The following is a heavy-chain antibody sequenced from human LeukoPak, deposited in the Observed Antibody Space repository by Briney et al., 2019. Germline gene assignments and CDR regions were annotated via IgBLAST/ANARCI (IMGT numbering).Heavy chain of an antibody. J-gene: IGHJ6*03. D-gene: IGHD6-6*01. V-gene: IGHV1-8*02. CDR2: INPNSGGT. CDR3: ARAQLVRGDDYYMDV. CDR1: GYTFTSYG. Sequence: ASVKVSCKASGYTFTSYGISWVRQAPGQGLEWMGWINPNSGGTNYAQKFQGRVTMTRNTSISTAYMELSSLRSEDTAVYYCARAQLVRGDDYYMDVWGKGTTVTVSS.